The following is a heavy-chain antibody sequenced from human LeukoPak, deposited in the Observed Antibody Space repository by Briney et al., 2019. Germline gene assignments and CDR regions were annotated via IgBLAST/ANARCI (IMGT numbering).Heavy chain of an antibody. V-gene: IGHV3-30*02. D-gene: IGHD3-3*01. CDR2: IWYDGSNK. CDR1: GFTFSSYG. CDR3: AKDTYYGFWSGYSDYYYYGMDV. Sequence: GGSLRLSCAASGFTFSSYGMHWVRQAPGKGLEWVAVIWYDGSNKYYADSVKGRFTISRDNSKNTLYLQMNSLRAEDTAVYYCAKDTYYGFWSGYSDYYYYGMDVWGQGTTVTVSS. J-gene: IGHJ6*02.